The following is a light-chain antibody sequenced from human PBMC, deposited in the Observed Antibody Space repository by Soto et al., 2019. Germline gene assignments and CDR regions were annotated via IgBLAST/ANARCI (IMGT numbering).Light chain of an antibody. Sequence: EIAWTQAAGTLSLSPVERATLSCRASQSVSSTYLAWYQQNPGQAPRLLIYGASSRATGIPDRFSGSVSGTDFTLTISRLEPEEFAVYYCQQYGSSPRTFGQGTKVEIK. CDR3: QQYGSSPRT. CDR2: GAS. CDR1: QSVSSTY. V-gene: IGKV3-20*01. J-gene: IGKJ1*01.